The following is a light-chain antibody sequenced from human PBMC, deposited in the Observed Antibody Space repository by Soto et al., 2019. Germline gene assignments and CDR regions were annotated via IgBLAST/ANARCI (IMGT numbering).Light chain of an antibody. CDR2: KAS. V-gene: IGKV1-5*03. J-gene: IGKJ1*01. Sequence: IQMTQSPSSLSASVGDRVTITCRASQSISSYLNWYQQKPGEAPKLLIYKASSLQSGVPSRFSGSGSGTEFTLTISSLQPDDFATYYCQQYNSYETFGQGTKVDIK. CDR1: QSISSY. CDR3: QQYNSYET.